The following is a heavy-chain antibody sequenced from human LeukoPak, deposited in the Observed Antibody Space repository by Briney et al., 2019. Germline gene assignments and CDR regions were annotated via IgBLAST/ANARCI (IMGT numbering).Heavy chain of an antibody. D-gene: IGHD3-22*01. CDR3: AKGDLVVLSRNYFDY. Sequence: PGGSLRLSCAASGFTFSSYAMSWVRQAPGKGLEWVSVISGSGGITYYADSVKGRFIISGDNSKNTLYLQLNSLRGEDTAIYYCAKGDLVVLSRNYFDYWGQGTLVTVSS. V-gene: IGHV3-23*01. CDR1: GFTFSSYA. CDR2: ISGSGGIT. J-gene: IGHJ4*02.